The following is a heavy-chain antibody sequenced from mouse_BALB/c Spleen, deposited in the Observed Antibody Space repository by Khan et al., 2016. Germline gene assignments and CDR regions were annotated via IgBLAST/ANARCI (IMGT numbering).Heavy chain of an antibody. J-gene: IGHJ3*01. V-gene: IGHV3-2*02. CDR2: IRYSGST. CDR3: AINWDEEDY. Sequence: EVQLQESGPGLVKPSQSLSLTCTVTGYSITSDYAWNWIRQFPGTQLEWMGYIRYSGSTSYNPSLNSRISITRDTSKNQFFLQLNSVTTEDTATYDCAINWDEEDYWGQGTLVTVSA. D-gene: IGHD4-1*02. CDR1: GYSITSDYA.